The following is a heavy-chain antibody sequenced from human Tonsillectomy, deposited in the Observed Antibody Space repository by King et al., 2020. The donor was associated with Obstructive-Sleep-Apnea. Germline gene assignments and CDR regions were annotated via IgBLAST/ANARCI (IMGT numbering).Heavy chain of an antibody. CDR2: ISFDGSNK. Sequence: VQLVESGGGLVQPGRSLRLSCAASGFTFSSYAMHWVRQAPGKGLEWVAVISFDGSNKYYADSVKGRFTISRDNSKNTLYLQMNSLRAEDTAVYYCARHRPGTTVVSANQYYCSHRLVVWGQGPTVTVSS. D-gene: IGHD4-23*01. CDR1: GFTFSSYA. J-gene: IGHJ6*02. CDR3: ARHRPGTTVVSANQYYCSHRLVV. V-gene: IGHV3-30*04.